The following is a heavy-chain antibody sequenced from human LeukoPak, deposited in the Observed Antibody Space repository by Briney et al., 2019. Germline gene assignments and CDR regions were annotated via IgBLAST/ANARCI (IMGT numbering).Heavy chain of an antibody. CDR1: GGSFSGYY. V-gene: IGHV4-59*10. CDR2: IYTSGST. D-gene: IGHD3-3*01. Sequence: SETLSLTCAVYGGSFSGYYWSWVRQPAGKGLEWIGRIYTSGSTNYNPSLKSRVTMSVDTSKNQFSLKLSSVTAAGTAVYYCARTTPAVGVDYWGQGTLVTVSS. J-gene: IGHJ4*02. CDR3: ARTTPAVGVDY.